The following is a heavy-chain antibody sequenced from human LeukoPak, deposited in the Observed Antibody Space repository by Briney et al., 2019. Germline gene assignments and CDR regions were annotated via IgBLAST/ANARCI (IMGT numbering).Heavy chain of an antibody. CDR2: INPSGGST. V-gene: IGHV1-46*01. CDR1: GYTVTSYY. CDR3: ARVGIAARYYFDY. J-gene: IGHJ4*02. Sequence: ASVKVSCKASGYTVTSYYMHWVRQAPGQGLEWMGIINPSGGSTNYAQKFKGRVTMTRDTSTSTVHMELSSLRSEDTAVYYCARVGIAARYYFDYWGQGTLVIVSS. D-gene: IGHD6-6*01.